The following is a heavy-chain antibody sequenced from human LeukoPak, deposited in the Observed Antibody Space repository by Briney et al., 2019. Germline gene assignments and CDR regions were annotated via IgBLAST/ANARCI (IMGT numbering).Heavy chain of an antibody. CDR3: ARHRPDIVVVPAAMTYYYYYGMDV. V-gene: IGHV4-59*08. J-gene: IGHJ6*02. Sequence: SETLSLTCTVSGGSISSYYWSWIRQPPGKGLEWIGYIYYSGSTNYNPSLKSRVTISVDTSKNQFSLKLSSVTAADTAVYYCARHRPDIVVVPAAMTYYYYYGMDVWGQGTTVTVSS. CDR1: GGSISSYY. D-gene: IGHD2-2*01. CDR2: IYYSGST.